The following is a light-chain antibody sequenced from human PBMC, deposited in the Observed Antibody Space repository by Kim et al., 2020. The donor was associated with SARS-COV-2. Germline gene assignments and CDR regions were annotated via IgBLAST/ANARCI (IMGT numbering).Light chain of an antibody. CDR2: RNN. J-gene: IGLJ2*01. V-gene: IGLV1-47*01. CDR3: AAWDDSLSGPL. CDR1: SSNIGSNY. Sequence: ELTQPPSASGIPGQRVTISCSGSSSNIGSNYVYWYQQLPGTAPKLLIYRNNQRPSGVPDRFSGSKSGTSASLAISGLRSEDEADYYCAAWDDSLSGPLFGEGTQLTVL.